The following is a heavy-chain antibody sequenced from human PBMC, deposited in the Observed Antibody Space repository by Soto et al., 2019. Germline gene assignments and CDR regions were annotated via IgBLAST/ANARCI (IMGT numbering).Heavy chain of an antibody. CDR3: ARRFKRPLLEWLFDYGMDV. CDR2: MNPNSGNT. J-gene: IGHJ6*02. D-gene: IGHD3-3*01. Sequence: GXPVKVASKASGHPLTSYDINWVRQATGQGLEWMGWMNPNSGNTVYAQKFQGRVTMTRNTSISTAYMELSSLRSEDTAVYYCARRFKRPLLEWLFDYGMDVWAQRTTVTVS. CDR1: GHPLTSYD. V-gene: IGHV1-8*01.